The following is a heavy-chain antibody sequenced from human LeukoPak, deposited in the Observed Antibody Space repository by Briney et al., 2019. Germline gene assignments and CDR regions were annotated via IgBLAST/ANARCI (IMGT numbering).Heavy chain of an antibody. D-gene: IGHD6-13*01. CDR2: LSGSGSTT. Sequence: PGGSLRLSCAASGFTFSNYAMIWVRQAPGKGLEWVSALSGSGSTTYYADSVKGRFTISRDNSKKTLYLQMNSLRAEDTAVYYCASGQQQLANFFDYWGQGTLVTVSS. CDR3: ASGQQQLANFFDY. J-gene: IGHJ4*02. CDR1: GFTFSNYA. V-gene: IGHV3-23*01.